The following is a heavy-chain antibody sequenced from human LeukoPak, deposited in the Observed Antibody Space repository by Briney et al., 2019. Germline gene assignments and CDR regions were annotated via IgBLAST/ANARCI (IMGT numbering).Heavy chain of an antibody. CDR1: GFTFSSYG. CDR3: AKTRSSGSLFDY. Sequence: PGGSLRLSCAASGFTFSSYGMHWVRQAPGKGLEWVAFIRYDGSDKYYADSVKGRFTISRDNSKNTLYLKMNSLRAEDTVVYYCAKTRSSGSLFDYWRQGTLVTVSS. V-gene: IGHV3-30*02. D-gene: IGHD6-19*01. CDR2: IRYDGSDK. J-gene: IGHJ4*02.